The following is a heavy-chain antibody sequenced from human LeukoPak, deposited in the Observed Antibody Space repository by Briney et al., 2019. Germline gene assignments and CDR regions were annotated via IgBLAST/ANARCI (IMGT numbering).Heavy chain of an antibody. CDR1: GFTFSDSI. Sequence: PGGSLRLSCISSGFTFSDSIMDWVRQAPGKGLEWVSYITGSSSATYYAESVKGRFTISRDNAKNSLYLQMNNLRAEDTAVYFDGWGQGTLVTVSS. CDR2: ITGSSSAT. V-gene: IGHV3-48*04. J-gene: IGHJ4*02. CDR3: G.